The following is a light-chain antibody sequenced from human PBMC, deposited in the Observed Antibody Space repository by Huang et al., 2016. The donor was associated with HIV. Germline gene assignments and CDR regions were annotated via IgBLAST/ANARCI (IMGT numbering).Light chain of an antibody. CDR2: WAS. CDR1: QSVLKTSNNKNC. CDR3: HQYYDTPQT. V-gene: IGKV4-1*01. Sequence: DIVVTQSPDSLALSLGGRAAINCTASQSVLKTSNNKNCLSWYQLKPGQPPKLLIDWASTRESGVPDRFSGSGSGTHFTRTIASLQAEDVAVYYCHQYYDTPQTFGQGTKVEVK. J-gene: IGKJ1*01.